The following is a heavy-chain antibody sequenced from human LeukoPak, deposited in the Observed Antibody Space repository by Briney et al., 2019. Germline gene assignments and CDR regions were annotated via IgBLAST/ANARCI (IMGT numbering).Heavy chain of an antibody. CDR2: IKQDGGEK. CDR1: GFTSSTYW. CDR3: VREGAHCSATSCYGFRAFDI. D-gene: IGHD2-2*01. J-gene: IGHJ3*02. V-gene: IGHV3-7*01. Sequence: GGSLRLSCAGSGFTSSTYWMSWVRQAPGKRLEWVANIKQDGGEKYYVDSVKGRFTISRDNAKNALYLQMNSLRAEDTAVYYCVREGAHCSATSCYGFRAFDIWGQGTMVTVSS.